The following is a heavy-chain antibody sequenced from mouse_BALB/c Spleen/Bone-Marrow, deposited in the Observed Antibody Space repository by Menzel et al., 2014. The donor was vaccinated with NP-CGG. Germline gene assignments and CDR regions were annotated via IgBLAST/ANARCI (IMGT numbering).Heavy chain of an antibody. CDR3: ASDYGFDAGFAWFVY. D-gene: IGHD2-2*01. Sequence: QVQLQQPGAERVKPGASVKLSCKASGYTFTSYWMHWVKQRPGQGLEWIGEINPSNGRTNYNENFKSKATLTVDISSGTAYMHLSSLTSEDSAFYYCASDYGFDAGFAWFVYWGQGTLVTVSA. CDR1: GYTFTSYW. CDR2: INPSNGRT. V-gene: IGHV1S81*02. J-gene: IGHJ3*01.